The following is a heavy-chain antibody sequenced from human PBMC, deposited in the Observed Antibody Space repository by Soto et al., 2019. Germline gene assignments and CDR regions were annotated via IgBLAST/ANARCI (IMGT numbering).Heavy chain of an antibody. D-gene: IGHD4-17*01. CDR2: INAGNGNT. CDR1: GYTFTSYA. Sequence: ASVKVSCKDSGYTFTSYAMHWVRQAPGQRLEWMGWINAGNGNTKYSQKFQGRVTITRDTSASTAYMELSSLRSEDTAVYYCARGENYGDYVDYWGQGTLVTVSS. V-gene: IGHV1-3*01. J-gene: IGHJ4*02. CDR3: ARGENYGDYVDY.